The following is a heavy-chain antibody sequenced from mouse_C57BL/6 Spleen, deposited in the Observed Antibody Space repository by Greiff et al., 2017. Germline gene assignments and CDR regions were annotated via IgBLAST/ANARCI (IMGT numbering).Heavy chain of an antibody. CDR2: IRSKSNNYAT. CDR1: GFSFNTYA. Sequence: GGGLVQPKGSLKLSCAASGFSFNTYAMNWVRQAPGKGLEWVARIRSKSNNYATYYADSVKDRFTISRDDSESMLYLQMNNLKTEDTAMYYCVRHGATAYYFDYWGQGTTLTVSS. D-gene: IGHD1-2*01. CDR3: VRHGATAYYFDY. J-gene: IGHJ2*01. V-gene: IGHV10-1*01.